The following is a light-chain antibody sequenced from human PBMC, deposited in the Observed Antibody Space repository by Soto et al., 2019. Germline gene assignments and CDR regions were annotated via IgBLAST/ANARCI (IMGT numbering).Light chain of an antibody. J-gene: IGKJ4*01. CDR3: QQLESYPST. V-gene: IGKV1-39*01. Sequence: DIQMTQSPSSLSASVGDRVTITCRASQTINKNLNWYQQKPGQAPNLLIYSASDFQSGVPSRFSGSGSGTDFTLTISSLQPEDFATYYCQQLESYPSTFGGGTMVDIK. CDR1: QTINKN. CDR2: SAS.